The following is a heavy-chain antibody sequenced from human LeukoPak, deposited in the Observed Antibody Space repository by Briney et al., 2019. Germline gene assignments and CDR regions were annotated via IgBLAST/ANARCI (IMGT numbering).Heavy chain of an antibody. CDR3: AKDAVAPGSSGDYFDY. V-gene: IGHV3-23*01. CDR2: ITGNGGRT. J-gene: IGHJ4*02. CDR1: GFTLSSNA. Sequence: GGSLRLSCAASGFTLSSNAMSWVRQAPGKGLEWVSVITGNGGRTDYADSVKGRFTISRDNSKNTLSLQMNSLRAEDTAVYYCAKDAVAPGSSGDYFDYWGQGTLVTVSS. D-gene: IGHD3-10*01.